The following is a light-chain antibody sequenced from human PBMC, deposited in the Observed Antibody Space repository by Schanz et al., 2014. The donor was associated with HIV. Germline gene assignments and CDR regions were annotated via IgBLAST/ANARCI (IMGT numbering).Light chain of an antibody. V-gene: IGLV1-40*01. CDR1: SSNIGAGYD. J-gene: IGLJ3*02. Sequence: QSVLTQPPSVSGAPGQRVTISCTGSSSNIGAGYDVHWYQQLPGTAPKLLIYGNSNRPSGVPDRFSGSKSGTSASLAITGLQAEDEADYYCCSHTRTLTYVMFGGGTKLTVL. CDR2: GNS. CDR3: CSHTRTLTYVM.